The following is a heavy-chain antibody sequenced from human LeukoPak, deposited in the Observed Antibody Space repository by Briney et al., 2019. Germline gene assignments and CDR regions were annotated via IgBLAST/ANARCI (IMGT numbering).Heavy chain of an antibody. CDR2: IYYSGST. D-gene: IGHD3-22*01. CDR3: ARYDSSGYYPQFDY. J-gene: IGHJ4*02. V-gene: IGHV4-59*01. CDR1: GGSISSYY. Sequence: SETLSLTCTVSGGSISSYYWSWIRQPPGKGLEWIGYIYYSGSTNYNPSLKSRVTISVDTSKNQFSLKLSSVTAAGTAVYYCARYDSSGYYPQFDYWGQGTLVTVSS.